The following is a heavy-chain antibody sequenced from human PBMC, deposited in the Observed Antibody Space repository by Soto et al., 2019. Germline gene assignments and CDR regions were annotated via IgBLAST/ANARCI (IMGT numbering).Heavy chain of an antibody. Sequence: QVQLVQSGAEVKKPGASVKVSCKASGYTFTGYYMHWVRQAPGQGLEWMGWINPHSGGTNYAQKFQGWVTMTRDTSISTAYMELSRLRSDDTAVYYCARSRYCSGGSCYLGYWGQGTLVTVSS. V-gene: IGHV1-2*04. CDR3: ARSRYCSGGSCYLGY. CDR2: INPHSGGT. J-gene: IGHJ4*02. D-gene: IGHD2-15*01. CDR1: GYTFTGYY.